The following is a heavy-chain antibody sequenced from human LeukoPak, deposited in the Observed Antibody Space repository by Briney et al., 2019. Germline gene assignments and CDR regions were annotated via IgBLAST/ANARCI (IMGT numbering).Heavy chain of an antibody. V-gene: IGHV3-66*01. CDR3: ATCRQVLLPFES. CDR2: IYSGNTI. Sequence: GGSLRLSCVVSGFSVSNNYVSWVRQAPGKGLEWVSVIYSGNTIKYADSVKGRFTISRDNSKSTLSLQMNSLRAEDTAIYYCATCRQVLLPFESWGQGTLVTVSS. J-gene: IGHJ4*02. D-gene: IGHD2-8*02. CDR1: GFSVSNNY.